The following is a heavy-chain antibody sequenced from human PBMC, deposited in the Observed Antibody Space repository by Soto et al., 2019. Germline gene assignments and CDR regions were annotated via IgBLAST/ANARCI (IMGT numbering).Heavy chain of an antibody. Sequence: GASVKVSCKAADYSFTSLGLRCVRKAPGQLLEWMGWISGYNGNTKYAQRLQGRVTMTTDASTSTAYMELRGLTSDDTAVYYCARDQSTGWFGKESGMDVWGQGTTVTVS. D-gene: IGHD6-19*01. CDR3: ARDQSTGWFGKESGMDV. J-gene: IGHJ6*02. CDR2: ISGYNGNT. CDR1: DYSFTSLG. V-gene: IGHV1-18*01.